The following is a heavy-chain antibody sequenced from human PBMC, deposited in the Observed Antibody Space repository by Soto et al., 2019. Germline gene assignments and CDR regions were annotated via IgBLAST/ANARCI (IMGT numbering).Heavy chain of an antibody. Sequence: QVQLVQSGAEVKKPGASVKVSCKASGYTFTSYDINWVRQATGQGLEWMGWMNPNSGNTGYAQKFQGRVTMTRNTSISTAYRELSSLRSEDTAVYSCARARGYYDIVTGYYTFDYWGQGTLVTVSS. D-gene: IGHD3-9*01. CDR2: MNPNSGNT. CDR1: GYTFTSYD. V-gene: IGHV1-8*01. J-gene: IGHJ4*02. CDR3: ARARGYYDIVTGYYTFDY.